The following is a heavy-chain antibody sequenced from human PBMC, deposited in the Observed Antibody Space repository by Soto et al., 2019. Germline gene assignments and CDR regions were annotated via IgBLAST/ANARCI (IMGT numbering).Heavy chain of an antibody. CDR2: TWSGGRGE. J-gene: IGHJ4*02. Sequence: QVQLVESGGGVVQPGTSLRLSCAASGFTFSHYGIHWVRQAPGKGLEWVALTWSGGRGENYADSVRGRFTVSRDNSETTVYLQMNSLRVEYTAVYYCAKDDDTSSHFSLLDFRGQGTLVTVSS. V-gene: IGHV3-33*06. CDR1: GFTFSHYG. CDR3: AKDDDTSSHFSLLDF. D-gene: IGHD3-22*01.